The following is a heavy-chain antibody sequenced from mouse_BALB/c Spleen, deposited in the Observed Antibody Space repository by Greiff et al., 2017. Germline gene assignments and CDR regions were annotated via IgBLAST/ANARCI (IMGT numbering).Heavy chain of an antibody. D-gene: IGHD1-1*01. CDR3: ARGGDYGSSYGAMDY. V-gene: IGHV1S135*01. CDR1: GYSFTSYY. Sequence: VQLQQSGPELMKPGASVKISCKASGYSFTSYYMHWVKQSHGKSLEWIGYIDPFNGGTSYNQKFKGKATLTVDKSSSTAYMHLSSLTSEDSAVYYCARGGDYGSSYGAMDYWGQGTSVTVSS. CDR2: IDPFNGGT. J-gene: IGHJ4*01.